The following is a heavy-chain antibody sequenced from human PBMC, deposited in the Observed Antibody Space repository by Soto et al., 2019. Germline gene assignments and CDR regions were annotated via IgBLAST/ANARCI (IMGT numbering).Heavy chain of an antibody. J-gene: IGHJ4*02. CDR2: LSHSATNI. CDR3: VKSAGDQWMFDY. V-gene: IGHV3-23*01. CDR1: GFTFNSYA. D-gene: IGHD5-12*01. Sequence: EVHLSESGGGLVQPGGSLRLSCAASGFTFNSYAMSWVRQAPGKGLHWVSALSHSATNIFYADSVRGRFTISRDNSKNTLSLQMNSLRAEYTAIYYCVKSAGDQWMFDYWGQGILVTVSS.